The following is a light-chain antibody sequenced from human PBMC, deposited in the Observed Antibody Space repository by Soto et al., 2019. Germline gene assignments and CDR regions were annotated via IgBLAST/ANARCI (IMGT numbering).Light chain of an antibody. CDR3: QQYDSLVT. Sequence: DIQITQSPSSLSASVGDRVTITCRASQDIDNYVNWYQQKPGKAPKLLIHAASNLETGVPSRFSGSGSGTAFSFTISSLQPEDLATYYCQQYDSLVTFGQGTRLEIK. V-gene: IGKV1-33*01. CDR1: QDIDNY. J-gene: IGKJ5*01. CDR2: AAS.